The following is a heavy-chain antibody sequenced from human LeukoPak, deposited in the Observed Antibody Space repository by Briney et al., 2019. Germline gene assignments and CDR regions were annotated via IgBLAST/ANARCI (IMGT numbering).Heavy chain of an antibody. J-gene: IGHJ4*01. CDR3: ARDLGYGYGSVWHKYFDY. CDR2: IDTNSGGT. V-gene: IGHV1-2*06. CDR1: AYTFSGYY. Sequence: GASVKVSCKASAYTFSGYYLHWVRQAPGQGLEWMGHIDTNSGGTKYAQKFQGRVTMTRDTSTASAYMELSSLIFDDTAVYYCARDLGYGYGSVWHKYFDYWGHGTLVTVSS. D-gene: IGHD5-18*01.